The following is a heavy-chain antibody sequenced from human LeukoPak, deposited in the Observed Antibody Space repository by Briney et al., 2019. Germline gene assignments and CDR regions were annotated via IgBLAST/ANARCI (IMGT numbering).Heavy chain of an antibody. CDR3: ARLTYYYDSSGQNWFDP. Sequence: ASVKVSCKASGYTFTNYAMHWVRQAPGQRLEWMGWINAGNGNTKYSQKFQGRVTITRDASASTAYMEVSSLRFEDTAVYYCARLTYYYDSSGQNWFDPWGQGTLVTVSS. D-gene: IGHD3-22*01. CDR1: GYTFTNYA. CDR2: INAGNGNT. V-gene: IGHV1-3*01. J-gene: IGHJ5*02.